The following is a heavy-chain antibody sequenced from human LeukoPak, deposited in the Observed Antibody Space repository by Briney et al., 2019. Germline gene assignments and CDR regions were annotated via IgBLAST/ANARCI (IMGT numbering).Heavy chain of an antibody. CDR2: IWYDGSNK. CDR3: ARDSSGYYFDY. Sequence: GRSLRLSCAASGFTVSSYGIHWVRQAPGKGLEWVAVIWYDGSNKYYADSVKGRFTISRDNSKNTLYLQMNSLRAEDTAVYYCARDSSGYYFDYWGQGTLVTVSS. V-gene: IGHV3-33*01. J-gene: IGHJ4*02. D-gene: IGHD3-22*01. CDR1: GFTVSSYG.